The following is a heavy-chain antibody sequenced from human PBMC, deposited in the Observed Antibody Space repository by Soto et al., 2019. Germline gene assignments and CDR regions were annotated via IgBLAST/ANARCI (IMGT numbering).Heavy chain of an antibody. D-gene: IGHD2-15*01. V-gene: IGHV1-69*13. CDR1: RGTFSSYS. J-gene: IGHJ4*02. CDR3: ARVSTDSANDY. Sequence: SVKVSCKGSRGTFSSYSISGVRQAAEQGLEWMGEIIPIFGTANYAQKFKGRVTITADESTSTAYMELSSLRSEDTAVYYCARVSTDSANDYWGQGTLVTVSS. CDR2: IIPIFGTA.